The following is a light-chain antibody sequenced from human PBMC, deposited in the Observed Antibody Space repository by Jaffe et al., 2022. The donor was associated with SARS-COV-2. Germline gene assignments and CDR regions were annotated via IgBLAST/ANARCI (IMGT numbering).Light chain of an antibody. CDR2: GAS. Sequence: DIQMTQSPSSVSASIGDRVTITCRASQDISSGLAWYQQKPGKAPRLLIYGASSLESGVPSRFSGSGSGTDFTLTISSLQPEDFATYFCQQVDSFPLTFGPGTKVDVK. CDR3: QQVDSFPLT. J-gene: IGKJ3*01. CDR1: QDISSG. V-gene: IGKV1-12*01.